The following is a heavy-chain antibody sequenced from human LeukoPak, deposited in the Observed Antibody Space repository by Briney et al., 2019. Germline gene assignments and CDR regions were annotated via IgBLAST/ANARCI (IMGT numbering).Heavy chain of an antibody. V-gene: IGHV1-2*02. Sequence: ASVKVSCKASGYTFTDHYMHWVRQPPGQGLDWVGWINPNSGGTNYAQKFQGRVTMTRDTSINTAYMEVSRLRSDDTAVYYCASIGGTSLEYWGQGTLVTVSS. J-gene: IGHJ4*02. CDR2: INPNSGGT. CDR3: ASIGGTSLEY. D-gene: IGHD4-23*01. CDR1: GYTFTDHY.